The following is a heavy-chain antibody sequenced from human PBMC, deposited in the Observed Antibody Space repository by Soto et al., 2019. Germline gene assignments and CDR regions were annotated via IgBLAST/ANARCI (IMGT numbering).Heavy chain of an antibody. Sequence: ASLKVSCKASGYTFTGYYMHWVRQAPGQGLEWMGWINPNSGGTNYAQKFQGWVTMTRDTSISTAYMELSRLRSDDTAVYYCARSYCSSTSCSEYNWFDPWGQGTLVTVSS. CDR3: ARSYCSSTSCSEYNWFDP. CDR1: GYTFTGYY. J-gene: IGHJ5*02. CDR2: INPNSGGT. V-gene: IGHV1-2*04. D-gene: IGHD2-2*01.